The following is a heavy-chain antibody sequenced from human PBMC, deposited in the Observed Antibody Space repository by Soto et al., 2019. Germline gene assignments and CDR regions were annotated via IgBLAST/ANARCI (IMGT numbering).Heavy chain of an antibody. CDR2: IKQDGSEK. CDR1: GFTFSTYW. CDR3: AKNMDFWSGYIQPRAVYVIDV. D-gene: IGHD3-3*01. V-gene: IGHV3-7*01. Sequence: GSLRLSCGASGFTFSTYWMTWVRQAPGKGLEWVANIKQDGSEKYYVESVKGRFTISRDNARNSLYLQMNSLRAEDTAVYYCAKNMDFWSGYIQPRAVYVIDVWGKVTTVTVSS. J-gene: IGHJ6*04.